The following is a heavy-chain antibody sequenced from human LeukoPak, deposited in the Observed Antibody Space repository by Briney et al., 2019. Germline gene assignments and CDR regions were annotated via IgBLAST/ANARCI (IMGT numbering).Heavy chain of an antibody. CDR2: ISGSGANT. CDR3: AKHSSSWYWIYDY. Sequence: GGSLRLSCAASGFTVSSYAMSWVRQAPGKGLEWVSAISGSGANTYYADSVTGRFTISRDNSKNTLYLQLNSLRAEDTAIYHCAKHSSSWYWIYDYWGQGTLVTVSS. J-gene: IGHJ4*02. V-gene: IGHV3-23*01. CDR1: GFTVSSYA. D-gene: IGHD6-13*01.